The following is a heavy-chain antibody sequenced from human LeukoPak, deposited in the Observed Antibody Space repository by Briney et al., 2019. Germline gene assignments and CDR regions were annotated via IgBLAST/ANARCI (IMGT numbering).Heavy chain of an antibody. D-gene: IGHD6-13*01. CDR3: ATDLSYSSSWYKAAAFDI. V-gene: IGHV3-64*01. J-gene: IGHJ3*02. CDR2: ISSNGGST. Sequence: PGGSLRLSCAASGFTFSSYAMHWVRQAPGKGLECVSAISSNGGSTYYANSVKGRFTISRDNSKNTLYLQMGSLRAEDMAVYYCATDLSYSSSWYKAAAFDIWGQGTMVTVSS. CDR1: GFTFSSYA.